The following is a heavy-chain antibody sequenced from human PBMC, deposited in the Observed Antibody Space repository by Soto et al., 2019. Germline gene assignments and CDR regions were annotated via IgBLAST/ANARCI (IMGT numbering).Heavy chain of an antibody. J-gene: IGHJ6*02. V-gene: IGHV1-69*12. CDR1: GGTFSSYA. Sequence: QVQLVQSGAEVKKPGSSVKVSCKASGGTFSSYAISWVRQAPGQGLEWMGGIIPIFGTANYAQKFQGRVTITADESTSTADMERSSLRSEDTAVYYCASHGRQLVDYYYGMDVWGQGTTVTVSS. D-gene: IGHD6-6*01. CDR2: IIPIFGTA. CDR3: ASHGRQLVDYYYGMDV.